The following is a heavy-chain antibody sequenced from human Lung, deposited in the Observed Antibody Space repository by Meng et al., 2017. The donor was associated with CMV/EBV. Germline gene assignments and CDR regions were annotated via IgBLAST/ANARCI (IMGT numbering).Heavy chain of an antibody. V-gene: IGHV4-59*01. CDR1: GGSISSYY. CDR2: IYYSGST. D-gene: IGHD3-10*01. Sequence: QAQLQEPGPGLVKPSETWSPTCTVSGGSISSYYWSWIRQPPGKGLEWIGYIYYSGSTNYNPSLKSRVTISVDTSKNQFSLKLSSVTAADTAVYYCAREEGIGGFDPWGQGTLVTVSS. CDR3: AREEGIGGFDP. J-gene: IGHJ5*02.